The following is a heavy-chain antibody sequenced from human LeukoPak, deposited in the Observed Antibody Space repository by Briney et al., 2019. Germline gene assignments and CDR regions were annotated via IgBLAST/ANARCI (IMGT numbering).Heavy chain of an antibody. CDR2: IYYSGST. J-gene: IGHJ4*02. CDR1: GGSISSSSYY. D-gene: IGHD3-10*01. Sequence: SETLSLTCTVSGGSISSSSYYWGWIRHPPGKGLEWIGSIYYSGSTYYNPSLKSRVTISVDTSKNQFSLKLSSVTAADTAVYYCACIPRGVIDYWGQGTLVTVSS. V-gene: IGHV4-39*01. CDR3: ACIPRGVIDY.